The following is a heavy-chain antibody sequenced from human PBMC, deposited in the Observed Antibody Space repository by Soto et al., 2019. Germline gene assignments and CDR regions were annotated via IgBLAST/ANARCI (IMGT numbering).Heavy chain of an antibody. Sequence: QVHLVQSGAEVKKPGASVKVSCKGSGYAFTTSGITWVRQAPGQGLEWMGWISAHNGNTNYAQKLQGRVTVTRDTSTSTAYMELMSLRSDDTAVYYCARGRYGDYWGQGALVTVSS. CDR3: ARGRYGDY. V-gene: IGHV1-18*01. CDR2: ISAHNGNT. CDR1: GYAFTTSG. J-gene: IGHJ4*02. D-gene: IGHD1-1*01.